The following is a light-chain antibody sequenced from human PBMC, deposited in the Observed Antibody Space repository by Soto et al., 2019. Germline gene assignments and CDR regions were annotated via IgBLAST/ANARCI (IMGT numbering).Light chain of an antibody. CDR3: QYRGIWPPGAT. CDR2: DAS. V-gene: IGKV3-11*01. CDR1: QSINNY. J-gene: IGKJ4*01. Sequence: PGERATLSCRASQSINNYLAWYQQKPGQPPRLLIYDASNRATAIPVRFSGSGSGTDFTLTISSLEPEDSAVYYCQYRGIWPPGATFGGGTKLEIK.